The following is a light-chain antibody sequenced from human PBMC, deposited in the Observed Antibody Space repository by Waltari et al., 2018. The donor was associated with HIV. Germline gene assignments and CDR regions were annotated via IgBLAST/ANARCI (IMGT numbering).Light chain of an antibody. CDR1: SSDFGSYNL. CDR2: EVS. J-gene: IGLJ2*01. V-gene: IGLV2-23*02. CDR3: CSYAGTSTVV. Sequence: QSALPQPASVSGSPGQSMPISSTGTSSDFGSYNLVSWYQQHPGKAPKLMIYEVSKRPSGVSNRFSGSKSGNTASLTISGLQAEDEADYYCCSYAGTSTVVFGGGTKLTVL.